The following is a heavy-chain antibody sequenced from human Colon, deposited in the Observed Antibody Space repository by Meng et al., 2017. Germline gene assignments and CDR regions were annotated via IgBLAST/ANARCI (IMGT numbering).Heavy chain of an antibody. Sequence: QVQLVQSGAEEKKPGASVKVSCKAYGYTFTSYGISWVRQAPGQGLEWVAWISAYNGNTIYAQKVQGRVTLTTDTSTSTAYMELRSLISDDMAVYYCGRSGAYDYRIDSWGQGTLVTVSS. CDR2: ISAYNGNT. V-gene: IGHV1-18*03. D-gene: IGHD5-12*01. J-gene: IGHJ5*01. CDR1: GYTFTSYG. CDR3: GRSGAYDYRIDS.